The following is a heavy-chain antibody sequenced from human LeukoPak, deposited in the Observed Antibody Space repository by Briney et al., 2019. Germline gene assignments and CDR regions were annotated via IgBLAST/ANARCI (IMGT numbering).Heavy chain of an antibody. Sequence: SETLSLTCTVSGGSISSYYWSWIRQSAGKGLEWIGRIYTSGSTNYNPSLKSRVTMSVDTSKNQFSLKLSSVTAADTAVYYCAREVRDPSYYYYMDVWGKGTTVTVSS. V-gene: IGHV4-4*07. J-gene: IGHJ6*03. CDR3: AREVRDPSYYYYMDV. CDR1: GGSISSYY. D-gene: IGHD3-22*01. CDR2: IYTSGST.